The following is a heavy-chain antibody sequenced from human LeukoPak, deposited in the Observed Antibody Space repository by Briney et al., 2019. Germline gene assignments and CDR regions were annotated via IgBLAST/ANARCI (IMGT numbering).Heavy chain of an antibody. CDR2: IRSSTSYI. Sequence: GSLRLSCAASGFTFSSYSMNWIRQAPGKGLEWVSSIRSSTSYIYYADSVKGRFTISKDNAKNSLYLQMNSLRAEDTAVYYCARAGGSTVSHSDYWGQGTLVTVSS. CDR1: GFTFSSYS. V-gene: IGHV3-21*01. J-gene: IGHJ4*02. D-gene: IGHD4-17*01. CDR3: ARAGGSTVSHSDY.